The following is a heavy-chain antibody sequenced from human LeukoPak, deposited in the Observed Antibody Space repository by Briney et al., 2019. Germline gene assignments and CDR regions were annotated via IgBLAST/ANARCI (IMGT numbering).Heavy chain of an antibody. CDR3: ARRHYYDSSVRG. CDR2: IYYTGTT. V-gene: IGHV4-39*01. J-gene: IGHJ4*02. CDR1: GGSISSVSYY. D-gene: IGHD3-22*01. Sequence: SETLSLTCTVSGGSISSVSYYWGWIRQPPGKGLERIGNIYYTGTTYCNPSLKSRVTISVDTSKNQFSLNLSSVTAADTAVYYCARRHYYDSSVRGWGQGTLVTVSS.